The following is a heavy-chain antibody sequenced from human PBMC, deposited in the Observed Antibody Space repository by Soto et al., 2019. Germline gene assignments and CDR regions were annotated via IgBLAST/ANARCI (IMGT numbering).Heavy chain of an antibody. CDR3: FITMIVVVPEVFDY. Sequence: PGGSLRLSCAASGFTFSNAWMNWVRQAPGKGLEWVGRIKSKTDGGTTDYAAPVKGRFTISRDDSKNTLYLQMNSLKTEDTAVYYCFITMIVVVPEVFDYWGQGTLVTVSS. J-gene: IGHJ4*02. D-gene: IGHD3-22*01. CDR2: IKSKTDGGTT. V-gene: IGHV3-15*07. CDR1: GFTFSNAW.